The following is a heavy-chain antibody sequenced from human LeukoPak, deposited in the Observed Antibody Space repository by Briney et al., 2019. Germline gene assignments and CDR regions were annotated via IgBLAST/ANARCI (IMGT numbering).Heavy chain of an antibody. Sequence: GGSLRLSCAASGFTFSSYGMHWVRLAPGKGLEWVAIIWYDGSKKYYADSVKGRFTISRDNSKNTLYLQMNSLRAEDTAVYYCARGTPSSSGWLYYGMDVWGQGTTVTVSS. D-gene: IGHD6-19*01. CDR1: GFTFSSYG. J-gene: IGHJ6*02. V-gene: IGHV3-30*02. CDR2: IWYDGSKK. CDR3: ARGTPSSSGWLYYGMDV.